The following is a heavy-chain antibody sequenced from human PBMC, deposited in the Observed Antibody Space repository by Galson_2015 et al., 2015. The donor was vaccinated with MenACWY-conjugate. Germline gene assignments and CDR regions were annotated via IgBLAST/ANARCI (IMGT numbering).Heavy chain of an antibody. CDR1: GYTFTGYY. J-gene: IGHJ4*02. Sequence: SVKVSCKASGYTFTGYYMHWLRQTPGQGFEWMGRINTHDGGAKFAQKFQGRVIMTRDASRNTVYMELLSLRSDDTAVYFCARDKRDPIVALANYCDFWGQGTLVTVSS. D-gene: IGHD2-21*01. CDR3: ARDKRDPIVALANYCDF. CDR2: INTHDGGA. V-gene: IGHV1-2*06.